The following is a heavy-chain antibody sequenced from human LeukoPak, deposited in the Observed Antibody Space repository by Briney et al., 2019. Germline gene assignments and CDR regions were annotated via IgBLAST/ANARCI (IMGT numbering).Heavy chain of an antibody. V-gene: IGHV3-30*18. Sequence: PGRSLRLSCAASGFTFSSYGMHWVRQAPGKGLEWVAVISYDGSNKYYADSVKGRFTISRDNSKNTLYLQMNSLGAEDTAVYYCAKAARKPKSYYDSSGYYDYWGQGTLVTVSS. CDR3: AKAARKPKSYYDSSGYYDY. J-gene: IGHJ4*02. CDR1: GFTFSSYG. D-gene: IGHD3-22*01. CDR2: ISYDGSNK.